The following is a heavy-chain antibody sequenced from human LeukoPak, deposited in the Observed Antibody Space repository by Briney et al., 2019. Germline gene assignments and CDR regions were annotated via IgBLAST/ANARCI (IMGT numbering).Heavy chain of an antibody. J-gene: IGHJ4*02. V-gene: IGHV3-23*01. CDR3: AKDLWKADY. CDR2: IGGDAIST. D-gene: IGHD3-3*01. Sequence: LTGGSLRLSCAASGFTFSSYAMSWVRQAPGKGLEWVSAIGGDAISTYYADSVKGRFSISRDNSKNTLYLQMNSLRADDTAVYYCAKDLWKADYWGQGTLVTVSS. CDR1: GFTFSSYA.